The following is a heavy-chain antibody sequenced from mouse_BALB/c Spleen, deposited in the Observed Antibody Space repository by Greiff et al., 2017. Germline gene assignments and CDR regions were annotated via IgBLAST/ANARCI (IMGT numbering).Heavy chain of an antibody. V-gene: IGHV2-9*02. J-gene: IGHJ2*01. CDR1: GFSLTSYG. Sequence: VQLQESGPGLVAPSQSLSITCTVSGFSLTSYGVHWVRQPPGKGLEWLGVIWAGGSTNYNSALMSRLSISKDNSKSQVFLKMNSLQTDDTAMYYCARDSYYGNYDYFDYWGQGTTLTVSS. CDR3: ARDSYYGNYDYFDY. CDR2: IWAGGST. D-gene: IGHD2-10*01.